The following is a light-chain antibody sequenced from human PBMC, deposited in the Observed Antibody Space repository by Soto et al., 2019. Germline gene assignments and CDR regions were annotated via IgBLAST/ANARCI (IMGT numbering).Light chain of an antibody. Sequence: EVVMTQSPVTLSVSPGERATLSCRASQSITTNLAWYQQKPGQAPRHLIYGASTRATGVPARFSGSGSGTQFTLTINSLQSEDFAVYYCQQYNDWPPKRTFGQGTKVDIK. CDR2: GAS. CDR3: QQYNDWPPKRT. V-gene: IGKV3-15*01. J-gene: IGKJ1*01. CDR1: QSITTN.